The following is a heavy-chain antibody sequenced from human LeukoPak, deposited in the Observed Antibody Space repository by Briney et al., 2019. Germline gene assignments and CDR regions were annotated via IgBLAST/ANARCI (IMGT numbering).Heavy chain of an antibody. Sequence: PGGSLRLSCAASGFTFSSYAMSWVRQAPGKGLEWVSYITNSGNSKSYADSVKGRFTISRDNAKNSLYLQMDSLRAEDTAVYYCARALTGATQDYWGQGTLVTVSS. D-gene: IGHD7-27*01. J-gene: IGHJ4*02. V-gene: IGHV3-48*04. CDR3: ARALTGATQDY. CDR2: ITNSGNSK. CDR1: GFTFSSYA.